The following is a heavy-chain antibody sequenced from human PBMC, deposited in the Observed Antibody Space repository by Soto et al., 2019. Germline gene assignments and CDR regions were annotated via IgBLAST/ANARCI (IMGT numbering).Heavy chain of an antibody. CDR1: GFTFSSYA. J-gene: IGHJ4*02. Sequence: QVQLVESGGGVVQPGRSLRLSCAASGFTFSSYAMHWVRQAPGKGLEWVAVISYDGSNKYYADSVKGRFTISRDNSKNTLYLQMNSLRAEDTAVYYCARGLRFLEWLSYFDYSGQGTLVTVSS. CDR3: ARGLRFLEWLSYFDY. V-gene: IGHV3-30-3*01. D-gene: IGHD3-3*01. CDR2: ISYDGSNK.